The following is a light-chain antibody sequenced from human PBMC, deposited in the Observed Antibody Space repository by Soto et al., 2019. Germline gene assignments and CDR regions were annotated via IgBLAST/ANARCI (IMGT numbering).Light chain of an antibody. J-gene: IGKJ4*01. Sequence: DIQMTHSPSTLSASVGDIVTITCRASQSISNWLAWYQQKPGKAPKILIYKTSSLESGVPSRFSGSGSGTEFTLTISSLQPDDFATYYCQQYYSYPLTFGGGTKVDIK. CDR1: QSISNW. V-gene: IGKV1-5*03. CDR3: QQYYSYPLT. CDR2: KTS.